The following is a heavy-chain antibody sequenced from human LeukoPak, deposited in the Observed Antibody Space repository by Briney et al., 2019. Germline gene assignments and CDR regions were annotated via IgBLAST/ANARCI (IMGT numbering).Heavy chain of an antibody. D-gene: IGHD6-13*01. J-gene: IGHJ4*02. V-gene: IGHV3-48*04. CDR2: ISSSSSTI. Sequence: GGSLRLSCAASGFTFSSYSMNWVRQAPGKGLEWVSYISSSSSTIYYADSVKGRFTISRDNAKNSLYLQMNSLRAEDTAVYYCAREGGLAAAGTVDYWGQGTLVTVSS. CDR3: AREGGLAAAGTVDY. CDR1: GFTFSSYS.